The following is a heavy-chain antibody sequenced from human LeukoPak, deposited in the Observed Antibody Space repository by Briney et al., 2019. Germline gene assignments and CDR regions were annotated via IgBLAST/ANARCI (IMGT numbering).Heavy chain of an antibody. V-gene: IGHV3-30-3*01. Sequence: GGSLRLSCAASGFTFSSYAMHWVRQAPGKGLEWVAVISNDGSNKYYADSVKGRFTISRDNSKNTLYLQMNSLRAEDTAVYYCARDDSHYGSGSYFGYWGQGTLVTVSS. CDR3: ARDDSHYGSGSYFGY. CDR2: ISNDGSNK. D-gene: IGHD3-10*01. CDR1: GFTFSSYA. J-gene: IGHJ4*02.